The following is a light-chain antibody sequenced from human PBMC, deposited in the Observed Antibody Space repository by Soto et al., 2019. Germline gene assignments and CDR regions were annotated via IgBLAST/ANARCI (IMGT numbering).Light chain of an antibody. J-gene: IGLJ3*02. CDR3: QSYDSSLSGHWV. Sequence: QSALTQPPSVSGAPGQRVTISCTGSSSNIGSGYDVHWYQQVPGTAPKLLIYYNSNRPSGVPDRFSGSKSGTSASLAITGLQAEDEADYYCQSYDSSLSGHWVFGGGTKLTVL. V-gene: IGLV1-40*01. CDR1: SSNIGSGYD. CDR2: YNS.